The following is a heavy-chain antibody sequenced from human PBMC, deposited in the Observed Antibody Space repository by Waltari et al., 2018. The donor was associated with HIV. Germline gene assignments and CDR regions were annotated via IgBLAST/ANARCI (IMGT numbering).Heavy chain of an antibody. CDR3: AGEMPTIIGDAFDI. D-gene: IGHD3-16*02. V-gene: IGHV3-7*01. CDR2: INQDGSEK. J-gene: IGHJ3*02. CDR1: GFIFSNSW. Sequence: EVQLVESGGGLVQPGGSLRLSCAASGFIFSNSWLNWVRQAPGKGLEWVANINQDGSEKYYVDSVKGRFTISRDNAKNSLYLQVNNLRAEDTAVYYCAGEMPTIIGDAFDIWGQGTMVTISS.